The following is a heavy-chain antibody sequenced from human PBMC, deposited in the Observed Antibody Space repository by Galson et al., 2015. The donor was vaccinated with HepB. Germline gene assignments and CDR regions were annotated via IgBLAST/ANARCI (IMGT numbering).Heavy chain of an antibody. CDR1: RDTFIDYY. CDR2: INPKSGGT. CDR3: ARPTPISGWYAYSQ. D-gene: IGHD6-19*01. Sequence: SVKVSCKASRDTFIDYYMHWVRQAPGQGLEWMGRINPKSGGTNFAQKFQGRVTMTRDTSISTVYMEVTRLRSDDSAVYYCARPTPISGWYAYSQWGQGTLVIVSS. V-gene: IGHV1-2*06. J-gene: IGHJ4*02.